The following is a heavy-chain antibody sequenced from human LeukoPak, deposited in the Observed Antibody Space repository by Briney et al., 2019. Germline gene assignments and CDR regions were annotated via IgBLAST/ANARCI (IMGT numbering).Heavy chain of an antibody. V-gene: IGHV1-18*01. CDR2: ISAYNGNT. D-gene: IGHD2-8*01. Sequence: ASVKVSCKASGYTFTSYGIIWVRQAPGQGLEWMGWISAYNGNTNYAQKLQGRVTMTTDTSTSTAYMELRSLRSDDTAVYYCARDRIVLMVYVTTLDYWGQGTLVTVSS. CDR3: ARDRIVLMVYVTTLDY. J-gene: IGHJ4*02. CDR1: GYTFTSYG.